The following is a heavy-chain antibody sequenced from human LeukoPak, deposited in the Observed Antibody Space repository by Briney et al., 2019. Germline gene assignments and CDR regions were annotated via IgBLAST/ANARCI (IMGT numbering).Heavy chain of an antibody. V-gene: IGHV3-23*01. CDR3: SKDRWELPKRNYMDV. Sequence: PGGSLRLSCVASGFTFSSYSMSWVRQAPGKGLEWVSGISGSGVSGAGTYYADSVKGRFTISRDNSKNTLCLQMNSLRAEDTALYYCSKDRWELPKRNYMDVWGKGTTVTVSS. CDR2: ISGSGVSGAGT. J-gene: IGHJ6*03. D-gene: IGHD1-26*01. CDR1: GFTFSSYS.